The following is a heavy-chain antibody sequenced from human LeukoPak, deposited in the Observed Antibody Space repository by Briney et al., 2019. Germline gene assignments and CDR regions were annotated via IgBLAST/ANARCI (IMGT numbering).Heavy chain of an antibody. J-gene: IGHJ6*03. V-gene: IGHV3-7*01. CDR2: IKQDGSEK. D-gene: IGHD3-10*01. CDR1: GFTFSSYW. Sequence: PGGSLRLSCAASGFTFSSYWMSWVRQAPGKGLEWVANIKQDGSEKYYVDSVKGRFTISRDNSKNTLYLQMNSLRAEDTAVYYCAKDAGYYYGSRRPHMDVWAKGPRSPSP. CDR3: AKDAGYYYGSRRPHMDV.